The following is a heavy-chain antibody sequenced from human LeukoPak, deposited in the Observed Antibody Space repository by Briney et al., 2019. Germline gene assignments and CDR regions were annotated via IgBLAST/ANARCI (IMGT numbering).Heavy chain of an antibody. D-gene: IGHD2-2*01. V-gene: IGHV3-48*02. Sequence: GGPLRLSCAASGFTFSSYSMNWVRQAPGKGLEWVSYISSSSSTIYYADSVKGRFTISRDNAKNSLYLQMNSLRDEDTAVYYCARDRDIVVVPTRLDYWGQGTLVTVSS. CDR3: ARDRDIVVVPTRLDY. CDR1: GFTFSSYS. CDR2: ISSSSSTI. J-gene: IGHJ4*02.